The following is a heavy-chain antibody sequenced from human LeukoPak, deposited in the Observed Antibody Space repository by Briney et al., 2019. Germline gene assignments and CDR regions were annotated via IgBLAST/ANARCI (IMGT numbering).Heavy chain of an antibody. D-gene: IGHD3-22*01. V-gene: IGHV3-23*01. J-gene: IGHJ4*02. CDR3: ANSPVMYYYDSSGYYPDY. CDR2: ISGCGGST. CDR1: GFTFSSYA. Sequence: GGSLRLSCAASGFTFSSYALSWVRQAPGKGLEWVSAISGCGGSTYYADSVKGRFTISRDNSKNTLYLQMNSLRADDTAVYYCANSPVMYYYDSSGYYPDYWGQGTLVTVSS.